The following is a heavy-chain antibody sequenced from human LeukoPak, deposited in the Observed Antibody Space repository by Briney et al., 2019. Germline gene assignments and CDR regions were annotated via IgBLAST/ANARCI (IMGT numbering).Heavy chain of an antibody. V-gene: IGHV3-48*03. D-gene: IGHD1-26*01. Sequence: GGSLRLSCAASGFTFSSYEMNWVRQAPGKGLEWVSYISSSGGTRYYADSVKGRFTISRDNAKNSLFLQMNSLRAEDTAVYYCARDKLVGDSYFEYWGQGTLVTVSS. J-gene: IGHJ4*02. CDR3: ARDKLVGDSYFEY. CDR2: ISSSGGTR. CDR1: GFTFSSYE.